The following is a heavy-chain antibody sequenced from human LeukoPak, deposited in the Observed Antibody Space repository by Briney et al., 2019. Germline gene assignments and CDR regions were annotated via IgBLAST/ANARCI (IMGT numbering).Heavy chain of an antibody. Sequence: ASVKVSCKASGYTFTSYGINWVRQAPGQGLEWMGWISAYSGNTKYAQKLQGRVTMTTDTSTSTAYMELRSLRSDDTAAYYCASLKNYYDSSGYLVTDAFDMWGQGTKVIVSS. CDR2: ISAYSGNT. CDR1: GYTFTSYG. J-gene: IGHJ3*02. D-gene: IGHD3-22*01. V-gene: IGHV1-18*01. CDR3: ASLKNYYDSSGYLVTDAFDM.